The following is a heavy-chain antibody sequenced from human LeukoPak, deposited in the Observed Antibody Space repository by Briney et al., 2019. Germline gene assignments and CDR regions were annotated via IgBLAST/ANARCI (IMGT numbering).Heavy chain of an antibody. Sequence: SETLSLTCTVSGGSISSYYWSWIRQPPGKGLEWIGYIYYSGSTNYNPSLKSRVTISVDTSKNQFSLKLSSVTAADTAVYYCARDVAAWGQGTLVTVSS. CDR3: ARDVAA. J-gene: IGHJ4*02. CDR2: IYYSGST. D-gene: IGHD6-19*01. V-gene: IGHV4-59*01. CDR1: GGSISSYY.